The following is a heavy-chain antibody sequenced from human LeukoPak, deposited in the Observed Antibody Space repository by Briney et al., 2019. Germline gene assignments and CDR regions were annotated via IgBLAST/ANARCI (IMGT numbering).Heavy chain of an antibody. Sequence: SETLSLTCTVSGGSISSYYWSWIRQPAGKGLEWIGRIYTSGSTNYNPSLKSRVTMSVDTSKNQFSLKLSSVTAADTAVYYCARDGYSYGYGAFDIWGQGTMVTVSS. D-gene: IGHD5-18*01. CDR2: IYTSGST. V-gene: IGHV4-4*07. J-gene: IGHJ3*02. CDR3: ARDGYSYGYGAFDI. CDR1: GGSISSYY.